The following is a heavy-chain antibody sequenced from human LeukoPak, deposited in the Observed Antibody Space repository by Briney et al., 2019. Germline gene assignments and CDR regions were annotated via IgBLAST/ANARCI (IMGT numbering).Heavy chain of an antibody. Sequence: PGRSLRLSCAASGFTFSTYAMHRVRQAPGKGLEWVATISYDGSNEYYPDSVKGRFTISRDNSKNTLYLQMNSLRAEDTAVYYCARHAIYSGTYSDHWGQGTLVTVSS. V-gene: IGHV3-30*04. CDR2: ISYDGSNE. D-gene: IGHD1-26*01. CDR3: ARHAIYSGTYSDH. J-gene: IGHJ4*02. CDR1: GFTFSTYA.